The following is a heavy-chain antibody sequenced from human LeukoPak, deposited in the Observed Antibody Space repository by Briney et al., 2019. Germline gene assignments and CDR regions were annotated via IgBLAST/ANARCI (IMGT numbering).Heavy chain of an antibody. D-gene: IGHD3-9*01. CDR3: ARSSGIYYDILTGSFDY. CDR2: ISYAGSNK. Sequence: GGSLRLSCAASGFTFSSYAMHWVRQAPGKGLEWVAVISYAGSNKYYADSVMGRFTISRDNSKNALYLQMNSLRPEDTAVYYCARSSGIYYDILTGSFDYWGQGTLVTVSS. CDR1: GFTFSSYA. J-gene: IGHJ4*02. V-gene: IGHV3-30*04.